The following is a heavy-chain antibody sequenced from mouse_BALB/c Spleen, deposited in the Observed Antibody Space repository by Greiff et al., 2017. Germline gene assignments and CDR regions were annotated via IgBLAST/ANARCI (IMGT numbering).Heavy chain of an antibody. J-gene: IGHJ3*01. V-gene: IGHV1S126*01. Sequence: VKVVESGPQLVRPGASVKISCKASGYSFTSYWMHWVKQRPGQGLEWIGMIDPSDSETRLNQKFKDKATLTVDKSSSTAYMQLSSPTSEDSAVYYCARRDTTGAYWGQGTLVTVSA. CDR2: IDPSDSET. CDR3: ARRDTTGAY. D-gene: IGHD1-1*01. CDR1: GYSFTSYW.